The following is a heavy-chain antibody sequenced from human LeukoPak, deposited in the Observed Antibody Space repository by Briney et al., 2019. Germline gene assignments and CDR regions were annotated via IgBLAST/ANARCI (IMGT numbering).Heavy chain of an antibody. CDR1: GGSMSSGDYY. CDR3: ARLQSRYDNLRSDI. J-gene: IGHJ3*02. Sequence: SETLSLTCTVSGGSMSSGDYYYTWIRQPPGKGLEWIGFIHNSGSPYYIPSLKSRSTISIDTSKNQFSLKLRSVTAADTAVYYCARLQSRYDNLRSDIWGPGTMVTVSS. V-gene: IGHV4-30-4*08. D-gene: IGHD3-16*02. CDR2: IHNSGSP.